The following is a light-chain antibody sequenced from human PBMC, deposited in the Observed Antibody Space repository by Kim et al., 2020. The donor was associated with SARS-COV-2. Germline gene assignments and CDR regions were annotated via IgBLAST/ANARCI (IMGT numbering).Light chain of an antibody. V-gene: IGLV3-21*04. CDR3: QVWDGSSGHPGV. CDR1: NIGSKG. J-gene: IGLJ3*02. CDR2: YDS. Sequence: SYELTQPPSVSVAPGQTARITCGGNNIGSKGAHWYQQKPGQAPVLVIYYDSDRPSGIPERFSGSNSGNTATLTISRVEAGDEADYYCQVWDGSSGHPGVFGGGTQLTVL.